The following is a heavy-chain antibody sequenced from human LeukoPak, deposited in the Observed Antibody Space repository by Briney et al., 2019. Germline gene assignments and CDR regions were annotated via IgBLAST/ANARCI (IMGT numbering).Heavy chain of an antibody. CDR2: MNPNSGNT. D-gene: IGHD5-12*01. Sequence: GASVKVSCKASGYTFTSYDINWVRQATGQGLEWMGWMNPNSGNTGYAQKFQGRVTMTRDTSTSTVYMELSSLRSEDTAMYYCARLPSGGSPPYYFDYWGQGTLVTVSS. CDR1: GYTFTSYD. CDR3: ARLPSGGSPPYYFDY. V-gene: IGHV1-8*01. J-gene: IGHJ4*02.